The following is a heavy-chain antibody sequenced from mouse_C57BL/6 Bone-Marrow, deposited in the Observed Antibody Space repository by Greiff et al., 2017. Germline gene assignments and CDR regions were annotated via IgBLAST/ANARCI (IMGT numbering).Heavy chain of an antibody. V-gene: IGHV3-6*01. D-gene: IGHD4-1*01. J-gene: IGHJ3*01. CDR3: ARELTGTFAY. CDR1: GYSITSGYY. CDR2: ISYDGSN. Sequence: EVQLVESGPGLVKPSQSLSLTCSVTGYSITSGYYWNWIRQFPGNKLEWMGYISYDGSNNYNPSLKNRISITRDTSKNQFFLKLNSVTTEDTATYYCARELTGTFAYWGQGTLVTVSA.